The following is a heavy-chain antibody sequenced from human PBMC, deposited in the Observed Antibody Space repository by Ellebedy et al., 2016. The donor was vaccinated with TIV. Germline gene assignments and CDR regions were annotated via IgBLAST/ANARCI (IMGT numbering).Heavy chain of an antibody. CDR2: ISGNGVTT. J-gene: IGHJ3*01. CDR3: AKTKGFSDAFDF. V-gene: IGHV3-23*01. CDR1: GFTFSNYA. Sequence: GESLKISXAASGFTFSNYAMNWVRQAPGKGLEWVSSISGNGVTTYDADSVKGRFTISRDNSKNTLYLQMNSLRVEDTAIYYCAKTKGFSDAFDFWGQGTMVTVS.